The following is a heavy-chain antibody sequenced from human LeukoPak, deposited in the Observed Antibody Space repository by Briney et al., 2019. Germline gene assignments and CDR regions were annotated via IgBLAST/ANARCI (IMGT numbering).Heavy chain of an antibody. CDR1: GGSISSYY. D-gene: IGHD5-18*01. J-gene: IGHJ4*02. CDR3: GRDRGYGYVYFFAY. V-gene: IGHV4-59*12. CDR2: IYHSGST. Sequence: SETLSLTCTVSGGSISSYYWSWIRQPPGKGLEWIGYIYHSGSTYYNRSLKSRLTISVDTSKNHFSLKLSSVTAADTAVYYCGRDRGYGYVYFFAYGGQGTLSPSPQ.